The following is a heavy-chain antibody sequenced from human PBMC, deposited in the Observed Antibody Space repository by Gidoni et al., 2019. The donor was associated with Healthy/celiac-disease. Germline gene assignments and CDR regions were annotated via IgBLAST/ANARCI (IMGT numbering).Heavy chain of an antibody. CDR3: ARSGTNYDFWSGYYVGYYGMDV. V-gene: IGHV3-33*01. CDR1: GFPFSSYG. CDR2: IWYDGSNK. Sequence: QVQLVESGGGVVQPGRSLRLSCAASGFPFSSYGMHWVRQAPGKGLEWVAVIWYDGSNKYYADSVKGRFTISRDNSKNTLYLQMNSLRAEDTAVYYCARSGTNYDFWSGYYVGYYGMDVWGQGTTVTVSS. J-gene: IGHJ6*02. D-gene: IGHD3-3*01.